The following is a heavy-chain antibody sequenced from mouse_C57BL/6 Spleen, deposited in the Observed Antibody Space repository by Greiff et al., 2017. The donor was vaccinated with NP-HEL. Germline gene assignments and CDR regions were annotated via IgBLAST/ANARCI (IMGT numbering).Heavy chain of an antibody. D-gene: IGHD1-1*02. J-gene: IGHJ4*01. CDR3: ARGEGTIYAMDY. V-gene: IGHV1-59*01. Sequence: QVQLQQPGAELVRPGTSVKLSCKASGYTFTSYWMHWVKQRPGQGLEWIGVIDPSDSYTNYNQKFKGKATLTVDTSSSTAYMQLSSLTSEDSAVYYCARGEGTIYAMDYWGQGTSVTVSS. CDR2: IDPSDSYT. CDR1: GYTFTSYW.